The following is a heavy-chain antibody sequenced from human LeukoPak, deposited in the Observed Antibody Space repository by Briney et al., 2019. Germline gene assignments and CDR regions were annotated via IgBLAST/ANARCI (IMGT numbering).Heavy chain of an antibody. V-gene: IGHV4-59*08. Sequence: SETLSLTCTVSGGSISSYYWSRIRQPPGKGLEWIGYIYYSGSTNYNPSLKSRVTISVDTSKNQFSLKLRSVTAADTAVYYCARQGYANDAFDIWGQGTMVTVSS. J-gene: IGHJ3*02. CDR1: GGSISSYY. D-gene: IGHD2-2*01. CDR2: IYYSGST. CDR3: ARQGYANDAFDI.